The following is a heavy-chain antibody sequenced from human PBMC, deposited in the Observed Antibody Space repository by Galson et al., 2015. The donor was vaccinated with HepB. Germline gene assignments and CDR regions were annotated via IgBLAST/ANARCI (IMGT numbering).Heavy chain of an antibody. Sequence: SLRLSCAASGFTSSSYAMHWVRQAPGKGLEWVALISYDGRNRYYADSVKGQFTISRDNSKNTLYLEMNRLRPEDTAVYYCARDPSGITLIVVALGYYYGMDVWGQGTTVTVSS. CDR3: ARDPSGITLIVVALGYYYGMDV. J-gene: IGHJ6*02. V-gene: IGHV3-30*04. CDR1: GFTSSSYA. CDR2: ISYDGRNR. D-gene: IGHD3-22*01.